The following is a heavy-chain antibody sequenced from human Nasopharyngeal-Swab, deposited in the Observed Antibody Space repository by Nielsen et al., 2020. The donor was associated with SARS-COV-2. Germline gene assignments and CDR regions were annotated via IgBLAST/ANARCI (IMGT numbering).Heavy chain of an antibody. CDR3: AKDLRGPYFF. CDR2: IVGSGDISGSGGNT. D-gene: IGHD2/OR15-2a*01. J-gene: IGHJ4*02. CDR1: GSSFRTYG. V-gene: IGHV3-23*01. Sequence: GESLKISCVASGSSFRTYGMSWVRQAPGKGLEWVAAIVGSGDISGSGGNTYYADSVKGRFTISRDNSKNTLSLQMNSLRAEDMAVYYCAKDLRGPYFFWGQGTLVTVSS.